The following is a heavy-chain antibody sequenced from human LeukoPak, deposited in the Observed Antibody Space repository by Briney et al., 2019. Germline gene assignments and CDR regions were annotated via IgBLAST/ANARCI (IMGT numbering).Heavy chain of an antibody. J-gene: IGHJ3*02. Sequence: PGGSLRLSCAASGFTFSSYSMNWVRQAPGKGLEWVSLIYSGGSTYYADSVKGRFTISRDNAKNSLYLQMNSLRAEDTAVYYCARDATPVEMASKGTKDDAFDIWGQGTMVTVSS. D-gene: IGHD5-24*01. CDR1: GFTFSSYS. CDR3: ARDATPVEMASKGTKDDAFDI. CDR2: IYSGGST. V-gene: IGHV3-66*01.